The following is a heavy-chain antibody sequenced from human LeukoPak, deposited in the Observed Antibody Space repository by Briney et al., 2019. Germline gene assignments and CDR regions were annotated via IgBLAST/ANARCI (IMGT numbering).Heavy chain of an antibody. CDR2: INPNSGGT. CDR1: GYTFTGYY. Sequence: ASVKVSCKASGYTFTGYYMHWVRQAPGQGLEWMGWINPNSGGTNYAQKFQGRVTMTRDTSISTAYMELSRLRSDDTAVYYCAREEIGSSWYLDYYYYMDVWGKGTTVTVSS. V-gene: IGHV1-2*02. J-gene: IGHJ6*03. D-gene: IGHD6-13*01. CDR3: AREEIGSSWYLDYYYYMDV.